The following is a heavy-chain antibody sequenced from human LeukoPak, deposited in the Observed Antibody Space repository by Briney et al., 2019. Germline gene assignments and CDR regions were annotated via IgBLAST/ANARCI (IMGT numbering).Heavy chain of an antibody. CDR3: AADGYSSPFDY. CDR1: GFTFRDYW. J-gene: IGHJ4*02. D-gene: IGHD5-24*01. CDR2: INGDETSR. V-gene: IGHV3-74*01. Sequence: GGSPRLSCTASGFTFRDYWMHWIRQTPREGLVWVSRINGDETSRAYADFVEGRFTISRDNAKNSLYLQMNSLRAEDTAVYYCAADGYSSPFDYWGQGTLVTVSS.